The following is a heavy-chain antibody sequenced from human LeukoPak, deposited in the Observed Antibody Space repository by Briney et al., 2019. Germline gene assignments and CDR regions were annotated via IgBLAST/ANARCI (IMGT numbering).Heavy chain of an antibody. CDR3: ARGSYERSPYCGGDCYSPADY. J-gene: IGHJ4*02. V-gene: IGHV5-51*01. CDR2: IYPGDSDT. D-gene: IGHD2-21*01. CDR1: GYSFTSYW. Sequence: GESLKISCKGSGYSFTSYWIGWVRQMPGKGLEWMGIIYPGDSDTRYSPSFQGQVTISADKSISTAYLQWSSLKASDTAMYYCARGSYERSPYCGGDCYSPADYWGQGTLVTVSS.